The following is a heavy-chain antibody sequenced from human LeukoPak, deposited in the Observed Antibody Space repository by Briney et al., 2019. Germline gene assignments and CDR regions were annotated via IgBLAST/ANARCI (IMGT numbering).Heavy chain of an antibody. Sequence: AGGSLRLSCAASGFRFSGYSMSWVRQAPGKGLDWVSSISSSSSYIYYADSVKGRFTISRHNAKNSLFLQMNSLRAEDTAVYYCARDHGDYATDAFDIWGQGTMVTVSS. CDR1: GFRFSGYS. J-gene: IGHJ3*02. CDR3: ARDHGDYATDAFDI. CDR2: ISSSSSYI. V-gene: IGHV3-21*01. D-gene: IGHD4-17*01.